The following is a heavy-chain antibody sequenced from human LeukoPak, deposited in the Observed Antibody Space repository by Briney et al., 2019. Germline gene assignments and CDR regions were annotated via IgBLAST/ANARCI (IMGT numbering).Heavy chain of an antibody. D-gene: IGHD1-1*01. CDR1: GFTFSSYG. CDR2: ISYDGSNK. Sequence: GRSLRLSCAASGFTFSSYGMHWVRQAPGKGLEWVAVISYDGSNKYYADSVKGRFTISRDNSKNTLYLQMNSLRAEDTAVYYCAKDFGTGTRRVAYYWGRGTLVTVSS. CDR3: AKDFGTGTRRVAYY. V-gene: IGHV3-30*18. J-gene: IGHJ4*02.